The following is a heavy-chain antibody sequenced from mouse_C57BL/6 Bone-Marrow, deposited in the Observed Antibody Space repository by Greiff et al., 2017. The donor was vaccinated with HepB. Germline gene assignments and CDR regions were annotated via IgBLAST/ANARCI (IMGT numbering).Heavy chain of an antibody. Sequence: VQLQQSGAELVKPGASVKISCKASGYAFSSYWMNWVKQRPGKGLEWIGQIYPGDGDTNYNGKFKGKATLTADKSSSTAYMQLSSLTSEDSAVYFCARSDYGNYVGFAYWGQGTLVTVSA. CDR1: GYAFSSYW. CDR2: IYPGDGDT. CDR3: ARSDYGNYVGFAY. V-gene: IGHV1-80*01. J-gene: IGHJ3*01. D-gene: IGHD2-1*01.